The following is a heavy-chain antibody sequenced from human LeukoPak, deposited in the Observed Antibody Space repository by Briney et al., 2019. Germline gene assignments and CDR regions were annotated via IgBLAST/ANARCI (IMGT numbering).Heavy chain of an antibody. CDR3: ARSVATIFDYYMDV. Sequence: SETLTLTCTESGGSINSHYWSWIRQPPGKGLEWIGHIYYRGTTKYIPSLKSRVTISLDMSKNQFYLKLTSATAADTAVYYCARSVATIFDYYMDVWGNGTTVTVSS. V-gene: IGHV4-59*11. D-gene: IGHD3-3*01. CDR2: IYYRGTT. J-gene: IGHJ6*03. CDR1: GGSINSHY.